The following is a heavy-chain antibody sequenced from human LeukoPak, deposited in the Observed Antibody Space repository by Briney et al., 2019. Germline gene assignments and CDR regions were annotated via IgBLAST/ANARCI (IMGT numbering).Heavy chain of an antibody. Sequence: GGSLRLSCAASGFTFRNYWMSWVRQAPGKGLEWVANINQDGSVKNHVDSVKGRFTISRDNAKNSLYLQMNSLRPEDTAVYYCARGAPYRDSDDYWGQGTLATVSS. J-gene: IGHJ4*02. D-gene: IGHD1-26*01. CDR2: INQDGSVK. V-gene: IGHV3-7*05. CDR1: GFTFRNYW. CDR3: ARGAPYRDSDDY.